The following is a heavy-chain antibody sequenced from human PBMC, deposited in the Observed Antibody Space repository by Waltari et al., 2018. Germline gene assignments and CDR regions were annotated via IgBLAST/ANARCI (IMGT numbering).Heavy chain of an antibody. CDR2: LRNTGGT. CDR1: GDFVGYDH. Sequence: HVQLQESGPGLVKPSETLSLTCTVSGDFVGYDHWTWIRQAPGKGLEWIAYLRNTGGTKCTPSLESRVTVSADTSKKQFSLRLTSVTAADTAMYYCARLPRQYYDSLGWGFFDQWGPGILVTVSS. J-gene: IGHJ4*02. V-gene: IGHV4-59*08. CDR3: ARLPRQYYDSLGWGFFDQ. D-gene: IGHD3-22*01.